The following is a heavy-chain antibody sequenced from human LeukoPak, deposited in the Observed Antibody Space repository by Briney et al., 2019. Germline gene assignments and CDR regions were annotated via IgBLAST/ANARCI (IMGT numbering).Heavy chain of an antibody. CDR3: ARQGSRYDFWSGYGNDAFDI. V-gene: IGHV4-39*01. D-gene: IGHD3-3*01. CDR2: IYYDGTT. CDR1: GASVSNTNYN. J-gene: IGHJ3*02. Sequence: SETLSPTCIVSGASVSNTNYNWGWIRQPPGKDLQWIATIYYDGTTYYNPSLQSRVTISVDTSKNQFSLKLSSVTAADTAVYYCARQGSRYDFWSGYGNDAFDIWGQGTMVTVSS.